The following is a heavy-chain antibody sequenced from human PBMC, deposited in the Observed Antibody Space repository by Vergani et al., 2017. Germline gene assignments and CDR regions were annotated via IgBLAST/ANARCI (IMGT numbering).Heavy chain of an antibody. CDR1: GGSISSGSYY. Sequence: QVQLQESGPGLVRPSQTLSLTCTVSGGSISSGSYYWSWFRQPTGKGLEWIGRFYTGWGTRYNPSLKSRVTISVDTSKNQFSLQLSSVTAADTAVYYCARDPLYSTTWPFLLLDMDVWGQGTTVTVSS. CDR2: FYTGWGT. V-gene: IGHV4-61*02. J-gene: IGHJ6*02. D-gene: IGHD6-13*01. CDR3: ARDPLYSTTWPFLLLDMDV.